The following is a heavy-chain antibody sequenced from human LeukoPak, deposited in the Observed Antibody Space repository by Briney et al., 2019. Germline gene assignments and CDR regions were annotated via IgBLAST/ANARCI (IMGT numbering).Heavy chain of an antibody. CDR2: LNAGNGNT. CDR1: GYTFTRYA. CDR3: ARVTMVRGVIRAFDI. Sequence: ASVKVSCKASGYTFTRYAMHWVRQAPGQRLEWMGWLNAGNGNTKYSQKFQGRVTITRDTSASTAYMELSSLRSEDTAVYYCARVTMVRGVIRAFDIWGQGTMVTVSS. J-gene: IGHJ3*02. D-gene: IGHD3-10*01. V-gene: IGHV1-3*01.